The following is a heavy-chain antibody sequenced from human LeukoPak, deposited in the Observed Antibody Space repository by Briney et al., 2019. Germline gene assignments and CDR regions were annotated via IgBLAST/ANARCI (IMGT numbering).Heavy chain of an antibody. J-gene: IGHJ4*02. V-gene: IGHV3-33*01. CDR1: GFTFTSYG. CDR3: ARDQGTAADLFDY. CDR2: IWYDGSNK. D-gene: IGHD6-13*01. Sequence: GRSLRLSCAASGFTFTSYGMHWVRQAPGKGLEWVAVIWYDGSNKFYADSVKGRFTISRDDSKNTVYLQMDSLRAGDTAVYYCARDQGTAADLFDYWGQGTLVTVSS.